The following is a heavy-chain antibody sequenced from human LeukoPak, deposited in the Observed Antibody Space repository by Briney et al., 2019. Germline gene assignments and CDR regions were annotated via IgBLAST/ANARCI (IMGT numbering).Heavy chain of an antibody. Sequence: PGGSLRLSCVASGFTSSNYAMTWVRQAPGKGLEWVSHIRSTGGDTYYAGSVKGRFTISRDNSKETLYLQMNSLRDDDSAVYFCARVGSGRIATAGTPYWGQGTLVTVSS. D-gene: IGHD6-13*01. J-gene: IGHJ4*02. CDR2: IRSTGGDT. CDR1: GFTSSNYA. CDR3: ARVGSGRIATAGTPY. V-gene: IGHV3-23*01.